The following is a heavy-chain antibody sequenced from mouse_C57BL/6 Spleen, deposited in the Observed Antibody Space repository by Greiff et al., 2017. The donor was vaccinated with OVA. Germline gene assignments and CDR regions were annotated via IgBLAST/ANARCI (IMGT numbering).Heavy chain of an antibody. CDR3: ARGVAQSPFDY. V-gene: IGHV1-80*01. Sequence: VQLQQSGAELVKPGASVKISCKASGYAFSSYWMNWVKQRPGQGLEWIGQIYPGDGDTNYNGKFKGKATLTADKSSSTAYMQLSSLTSEDSAVYFCARGVAQSPFDYWGQGTTLTVSS. J-gene: IGHJ2*01. CDR2: IYPGDGDT. D-gene: IGHD1-3*01. CDR1: GYAFSSYW.